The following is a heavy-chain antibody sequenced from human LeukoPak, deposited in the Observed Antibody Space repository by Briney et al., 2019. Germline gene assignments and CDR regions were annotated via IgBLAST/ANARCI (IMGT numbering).Heavy chain of an antibody. CDR1: GGSISTYY. Sequence: SKTPSLTCTVSGGSISTYYWSWIRQPPGKGLEWIGHIYYSGSTNYNPSLKSRVTIAVDTSKNHFSLKLSSVTAADTAVYYCTRNYDSSGYTTFGYWGRGTLVTVSS. D-gene: IGHD3-22*01. CDR2: IYYSGST. CDR3: TRNYDSSGYTTFGY. J-gene: IGHJ4*02. V-gene: IGHV4-59*01.